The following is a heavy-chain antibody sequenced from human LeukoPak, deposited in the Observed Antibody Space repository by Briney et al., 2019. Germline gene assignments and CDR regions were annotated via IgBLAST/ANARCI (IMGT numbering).Heavy chain of an antibody. Sequence: GGSLRLSCAASGFTFSDYNMNLVRQAPGKGLEWVSSITSSSSYMYYADSVKGRFTISRDNAGNSLYLQMNSLRAEDTAVYYCARGGSSSPVISVHWGQGTLVTVSS. CDR2: ITSSSSYM. CDR3: ARGGSSSPVISVH. D-gene: IGHD6-6*01. V-gene: IGHV3-21*01. CDR1: GFTFSDYN. J-gene: IGHJ4*02.